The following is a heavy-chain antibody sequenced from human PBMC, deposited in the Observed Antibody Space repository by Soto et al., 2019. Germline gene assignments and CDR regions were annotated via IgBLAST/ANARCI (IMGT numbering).Heavy chain of an antibody. CDR3: ARARITMIRGVIIKDYYYGMDV. CDR1: GGTFSSYA. CDR2: IIPIFGTA. J-gene: IGHJ6*02. D-gene: IGHD3-10*01. Sequence: SVKVSCKASGGTFSSYAISWVRQAPGQGLEWMGGIIPIFGTANYAQKFQGRVTITADESTSTAYMELSSLRSEDTAVYYCARARITMIRGVIIKDYYYGMDVWGQGTTVTVS. V-gene: IGHV1-69*13.